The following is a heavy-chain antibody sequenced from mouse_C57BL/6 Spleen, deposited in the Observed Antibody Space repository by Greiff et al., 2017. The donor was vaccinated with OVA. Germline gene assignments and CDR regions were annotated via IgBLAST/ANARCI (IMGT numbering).Heavy chain of an antibody. J-gene: IGHJ1*03. D-gene: IGHD1-1*01. CDR3: AKGVYGSSYGWYFDV. CDR2: FHPYNDDT. Sequence: QVTLKVSGAELVKPGASVKMSCKASGYTFTTYPIEWMKQNHGKSLEWIGNFHPYNDDTKYNEKFKGKATLTVEKSSSTVYLELSRLTSDDSAVYYCAKGVYGSSYGWYFDVWGTGTTVTVSS. V-gene: IGHV1-47*01. CDR1: GYTFTTYP.